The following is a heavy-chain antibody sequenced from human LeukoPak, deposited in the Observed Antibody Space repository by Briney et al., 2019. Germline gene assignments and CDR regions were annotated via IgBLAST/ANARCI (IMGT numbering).Heavy chain of an antibody. CDR3: ARDAHSSSWYXXXGMXV. CDR1: XGSIXXXXXY. Sequence: SLTXTXSXGSIXXXXXYXXXXXQXXGXGLXXXGYIYYSGSTYYNPSLKSRVTISVDTSKNQFSLKLSSVTAADTAVYYCARDAHSSSWYXXXGMXVXGQ. V-gene: IGHV4-31*03. D-gene: IGHD6-13*01. J-gene: IGHJ6*02. CDR2: IYYSGST.